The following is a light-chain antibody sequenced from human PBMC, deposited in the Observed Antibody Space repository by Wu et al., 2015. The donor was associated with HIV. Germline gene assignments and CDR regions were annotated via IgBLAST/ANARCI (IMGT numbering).Light chain of an antibody. V-gene: IGKV3-20*01. J-gene: IGKJ5*01. CDR1: QTVRGNF. CDR3: QQYGSSPSIT. CDR2: DAS. Sequence: EIVLTQSPGTLSLSPGDRVTLSCRASQTVRGNFLAWYQQKTGQAPRLLIYDASNRATGIPDRFSGSGSGTDFTLTISRLEPEDFAVYYCQQYGSSPSITLGQGTRLEIK.